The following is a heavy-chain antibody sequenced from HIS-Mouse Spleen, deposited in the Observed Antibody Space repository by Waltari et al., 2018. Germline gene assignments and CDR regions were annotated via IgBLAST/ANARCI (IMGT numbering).Heavy chain of an antibody. Sequence: QVQLVESGGGVVQPGRSLRLSCAASGFTFSSYGMHWVGQAPGKGLEWVAGISYDGSNKDYADSVKGRFTISRDNSKNTLYLQMNSLRAEDTAVYYCEGVYGSGSYYFDYWGQGTLVTISS. CDR3: EGVYGSGSYYFDY. J-gene: IGHJ4*02. CDR1: GFTFSSYG. CDR2: ISYDGSNK. D-gene: IGHD3-10*01. V-gene: IGHV3-30*03.